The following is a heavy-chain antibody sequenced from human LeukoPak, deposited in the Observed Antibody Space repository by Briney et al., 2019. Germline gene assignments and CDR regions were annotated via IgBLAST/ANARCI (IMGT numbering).Heavy chain of an antibody. Sequence: GGSLRLSCAASGFTFSSYDMHWVRQATGKGLEWVSAIGTAGDTYYPGSVKGRFTISRENAKNFLYLQMNSLRAGDTAVYYCARDSRAVAGTGFDYWGQGTLVTVSS. V-gene: IGHV3-13*01. D-gene: IGHD6-19*01. CDR2: IGTAGDT. CDR3: ARDSRAVAGTGFDY. J-gene: IGHJ4*02. CDR1: GFTFSSYD.